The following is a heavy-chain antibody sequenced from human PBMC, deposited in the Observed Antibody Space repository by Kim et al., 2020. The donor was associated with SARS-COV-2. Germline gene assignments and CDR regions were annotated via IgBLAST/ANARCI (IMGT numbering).Heavy chain of an antibody. Sequence: GGSLRRSCAASGFTFSSYVMHWVRQAPCKGLEWVAVLWYDGSNKYYADSVKGRFTISSDNSKNTLYLQMNSLRAEDTAVYYCARDGGLRWSFDYWGQGTLVTVSS. D-gene: IGHD4-17*01. CDR1: GFTFSSYV. J-gene: IGHJ4*02. V-gene: IGHV3-33*01. CDR3: ARDGGLRWSFDY. CDR2: LWYDGSNK.